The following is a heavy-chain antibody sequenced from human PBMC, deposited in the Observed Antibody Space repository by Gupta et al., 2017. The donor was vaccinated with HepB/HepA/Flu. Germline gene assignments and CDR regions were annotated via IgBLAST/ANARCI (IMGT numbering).Heavy chain of an antibody. CDR1: GFTFSGSA. J-gene: IGHJ5*02. CDR3: TSPNPQYNWFDP. CDR2: IRSKANSYAT. Sequence: EVQLVESGGGLVQPGGSLKLACEASGFTFSGSAMHWVRQASGKGLEWVGRIRSKANSYATAYAASVKGRFTISRDDSKNTAYLQMNSLKTEDTAVYYCTSPNPQYNWFDPWGQGTLVTVSS. V-gene: IGHV3-73*01.